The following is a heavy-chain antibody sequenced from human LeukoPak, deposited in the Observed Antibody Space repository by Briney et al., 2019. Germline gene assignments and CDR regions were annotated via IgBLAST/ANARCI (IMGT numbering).Heavy chain of an antibody. V-gene: IGHV1-46*01. CDR2: ISPSSGST. J-gene: IGHJ4*02. CDR3: AKNGDTSGYYYVDY. D-gene: IGHD3-22*01. Sequence: ASVKVSCKASGDSFTSFYMHTVRQAPGQGLGWMGVISPSSGSTTYAQRSKGSVTMTRDTSTSTVYMELSSLRSEDTAVYYCAKNGDTSGYYYVDYGGQGTLVTVSA. CDR1: GDSFTSFY.